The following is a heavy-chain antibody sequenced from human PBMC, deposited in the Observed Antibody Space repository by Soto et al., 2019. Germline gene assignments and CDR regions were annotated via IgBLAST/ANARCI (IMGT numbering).Heavy chain of an antibody. J-gene: IGHJ4*01. CDR3: ARDLSSGYYCWVANPMNYFDY. D-gene: IGHD3-22*01. V-gene: IGHV3-33*01. Sequence: QVQLVESGGGVVQPGRSLRLSCEASGFTFSSYGMHWVLQAPGKGLEWVAVIWYAGSNKYYADSVKGRFTISRDNSKKTLYLQMNSLRAEDTAVYYCARDLSSGYYCWVANPMNYFDYWGHGTLVTVSS. CDR2: IWYAGSNK. CDR1: GFTFSSYG.